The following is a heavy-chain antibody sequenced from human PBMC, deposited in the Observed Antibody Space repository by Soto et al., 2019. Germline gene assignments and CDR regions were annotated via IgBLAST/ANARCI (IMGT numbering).Heavy chain of an antibody. V-gene: IGHV3-48*01. CDR1: GFTFSSYS. CDR2: ISSSSSTI. CDR3: ARSGQWLDLDAFDI. Sequence: GGSLRLSCAASGFTFSSYSMNWVRQAPGKGLEWVSYISSSSSTIYYADSVKGRFTISRDNAKNSLYLQMNSLRAEDTAVYYCARSGQWLDLDAFDIWGQGTMVTVSS. D-gene: IGHD6-19*01. J-gene: IGHJ3*02.